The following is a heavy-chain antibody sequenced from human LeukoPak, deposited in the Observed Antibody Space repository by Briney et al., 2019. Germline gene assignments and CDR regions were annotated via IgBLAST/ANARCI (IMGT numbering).Heavy chain of an antibody. Sequence: GRSLRLSCAASGFTFDDYAMHWVRQAPGKGLEWVSGISWNSGSIGYADSVKGRFTISRDNSKNTLYLQMNSLRAEDTAVYYCAKDQYYYDSISYFDYWGQGTLVTVSS. V-gene: IGHV3-9*01. D-gene: IGHD3-22*01. CDR1: GFTFDDYA. J-gene: IGHJ4*02. CDR2: ISWNSGSI. CDR3: AKDQYYYDSISYFDY.